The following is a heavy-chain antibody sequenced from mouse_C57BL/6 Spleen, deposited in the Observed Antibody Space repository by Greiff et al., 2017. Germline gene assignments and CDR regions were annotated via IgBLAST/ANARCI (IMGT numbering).Heavy chain of an antibody. V-gene: IGHV1-59*01. CDR2: IDPSDSYT. CDR1: GYTFPSYW. J-gene: IGHJ3*01. CDR3: ARERTMVTTWGFAY. Sequence: QVQLKQSGAELVRPGTSVTLSCKASGYTFPSYWMHWVKQRPGQGLEWIGVIDPSDSYTNYNQKFKGKATLTVDTSSSTAYMQLISLTSEDSAVYYCARERTMVTTWGFAYWGQGTLVTVSA. D-gene: IGHD2-2*01.